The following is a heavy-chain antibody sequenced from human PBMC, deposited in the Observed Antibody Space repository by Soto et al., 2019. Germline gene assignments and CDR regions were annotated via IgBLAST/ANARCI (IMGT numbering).Heavy chain of an antibody. Sequence: ASVKVSCKASGYTFTGYYMHWVRQAPGQGLEWMGWINPNSGGTNYAQKFQGWVTMTRDTSISTAYMELSRLRSDDTAVYYCARGLPYSSGWYPPVDYYYGMDVWGQGTTVTVSS. J-gene: IGHJ6*02. CDR2: INPNSGGT. V-gene: IGHV1-2*04. D-gene: IGHD6-19*01. CDR3: ARGLPYSSGWYPPVDYYYGMDV. CDR1: GYTFTGYY.